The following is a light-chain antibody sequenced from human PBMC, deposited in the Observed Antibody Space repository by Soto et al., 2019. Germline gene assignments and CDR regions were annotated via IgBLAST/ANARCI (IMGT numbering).Light chain of an antibody. CDR3: QQYNNWPPVT. CDR1: QSVYNN. CDR2: GAS. V-gene: IGKV3-15*01. Sequence: EIVMTQSPATLSVSPGERATLSCRASQSVYNNLAGYQQKPGQAPRLLIYGASTRATGIPARFSGSGSGTEFTLTISSLXSEDFAVYFCQQYNNWPPVTFGPGTKVDIK. J-gene: IGKJ3*01.